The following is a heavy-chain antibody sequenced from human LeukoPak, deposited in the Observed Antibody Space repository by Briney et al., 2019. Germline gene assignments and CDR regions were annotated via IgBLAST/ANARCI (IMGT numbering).Heavy chain of an antibody. Sequence: SETLSLTCTVSGGSVSSGSYYWSWLRQPPGKGLEWIGNIYYSGSTNYNPSLKSRVTISVDTSKNQFSLKLSSVTAADTAVYYCARGRKQWRNNWFDPWGQGTLVTVSS. CDR1: GGSVSSGSYY. CDR3: ARGRKQWRNNWFDP. J-gene: IGHJ5*02. V-gene: IGHV4-61*01. D-gene: IGHD6-19*01. CDR2: IYYSGST.